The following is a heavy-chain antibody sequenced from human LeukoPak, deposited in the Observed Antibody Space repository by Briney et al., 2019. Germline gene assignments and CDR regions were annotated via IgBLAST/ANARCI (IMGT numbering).Heavy chain of an antibody. V-gene: IGHV4-39*01. D-gene: IGHD2-15*01. CDR3: VRIIHTDALVFDS. J-gene: IGHJ4*02. CDR2: GYFHGNP. CDR1: GGSISSTSYY. Sequence: KASETLSLTCSVSGGSISSTSYYWGWIRQPPGKALEWIGSGYFHGNPYYNPSLKSRVDISVGSSKDQFSLALTSVTAADKAIYYCVRIIHTDALVFDSRGLGTLVTVSS.